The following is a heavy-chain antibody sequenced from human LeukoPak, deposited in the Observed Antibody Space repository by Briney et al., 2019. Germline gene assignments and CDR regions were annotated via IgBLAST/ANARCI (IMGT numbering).Heavy chain of an antibody. D-gene: IGHD6-19*01. CDR1: GGSISSSSYY. J-gene: IGHJ4*02. CDR2: IYYSGST. V-gene: IGHV4-39*01. CDR3: ARLLGVAGMPSGLDY. Sequence: SETLSLTCTVSGGSISSSSYYWGWIRQPPGKGLEWIGSIYYSGSTYYNPSLKSRVTISVDTSKNQFSLKLSSVTAADTAVYYCARLLGVAGMPSGLDYWGQGTLVTVSS.